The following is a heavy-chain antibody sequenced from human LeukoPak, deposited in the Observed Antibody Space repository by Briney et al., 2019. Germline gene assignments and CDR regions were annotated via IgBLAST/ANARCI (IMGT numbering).Heavy chain of an antibody. CDR2: ISGSGGST. CDR3: AKITRLGELSLSSWFDP. Sequence: SCKASGYTFSSYGMSWVRQAPGKGLEWVSAISGSGGSTYYADSVKGRFTISRDNSKNTLYLQMNSLRAEDTAVYYCAKITRLGELSLSSWFDPWGQGTLVTVSS. J-gene: IGHJ5*02. V-gene: IGHV3-23*01. D-gene: IGHD3-16*02. CDR1: GYTFSSYG.